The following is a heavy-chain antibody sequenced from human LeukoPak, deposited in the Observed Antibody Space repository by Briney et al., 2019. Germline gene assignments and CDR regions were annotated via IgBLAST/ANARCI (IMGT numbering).Heavy chain of an antibody. CDR3: ARYSSGWERWFDY. CDR1: GGSISSYY. D-gene: IGHD6-19*01. J-gene: IGHJ4*02. CDR2: IYYSGST. V-gene: IGHV4-59*01. Sequence: SETLSLTCTVSGGSISSYYWSWIRQPPGKGLEWIGYIYYSGSTNYNPSLKSRVTISVDTSKNQFSLKLSSVTAADTAVYYCARYSSGWERWFDYWGQGTLVTVSS.